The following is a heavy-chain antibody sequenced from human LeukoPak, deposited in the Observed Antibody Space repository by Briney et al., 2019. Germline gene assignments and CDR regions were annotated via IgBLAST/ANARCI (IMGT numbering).Heavy chain of an antibody. Sequence: SQSLSLTWTVSGGSISSGVYYWSWIRQPPGEGLEWIGYIYYSGSTYYNPSLKSRVTISVDTSKNQFSLKLSSVTAADTAVYYRARTWGGYSGSYWGQGTLVTVSS. V-gene: IGHV4-30-4*01. CDR3: ARTWGGYSGSY. CDR2: IYYSGST. J-gene: IGHJ4*02. CDR1: GGSISSGVYY. D-gene: IGHD3-22*01.